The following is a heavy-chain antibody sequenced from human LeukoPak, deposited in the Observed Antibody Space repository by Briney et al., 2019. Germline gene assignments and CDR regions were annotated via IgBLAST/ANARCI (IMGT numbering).Heavy chain of an antibody. J-gene: IGHJ4*02. CDR3: AKEYSSSWYYFDY. V-gene: IGHV3-30*18. D-gene: IGHD6-13*01. Sequence: GGSLRLSCAASGFTFSSYGMHWVRQALGKGLEWVAVISYDGSNKYYADSVKGRFTISRDNSKNTLYLQMNSLRAEDTAVYYCAKEYSSSWYYFDYWGQGTLVTVSS. CDR2: ISYDGSNK. CDR1: GFTFSSYG.